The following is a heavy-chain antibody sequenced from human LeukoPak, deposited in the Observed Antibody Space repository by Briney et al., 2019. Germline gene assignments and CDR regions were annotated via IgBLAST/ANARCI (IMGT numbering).Heavy chain of an antibody. CDR3: ARTWNPQKDYYGMDV. V-gene: IGHV1-69*04. CDR2: IIPILGIA. D-gene: IGHD1-1*01. Sequence: SVKVSCKASGGTFSSYAISWVRQAPGQGLEWMGRIIPILGIANYAQKFQGRVTITADKSTSTAYMELSSLRSEDTAVYYCARTWNPQKDYYGMDVWGQGTTVTVPS. CDR1: GGTFSSYA. J-gene: IGHJ6*02.